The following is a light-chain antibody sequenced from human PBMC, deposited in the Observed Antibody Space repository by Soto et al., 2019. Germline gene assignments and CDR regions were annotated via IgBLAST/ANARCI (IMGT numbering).Light chain of an antibody. CDR1: QSISTY. CDR2: AAS. Sequence: DIQMTQSPSSVSASVVDRVTITCRASQSISTYLNWYQQKPGKAPKLLIYAASSLQSEVPSRFSGSGSGTDFTLTISSLQPEDFATYYCQQSYSTPCTFGPGTKVDIK. V-gene: IGKV1-39*01. CDR3: QQSYSTPCT. J-gene: IGKJ3*01.